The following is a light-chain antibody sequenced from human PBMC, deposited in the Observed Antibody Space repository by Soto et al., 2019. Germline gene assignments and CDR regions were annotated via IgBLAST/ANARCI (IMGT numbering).Light chain of an antibody. J-gene: IGKJ2*01. V-gene: IGKV1-5*03. CDR1: QNINKW. Sequence: DIQVTQSPSTLSASVGDRVTITCRASQNINKWLAWYQQKPGTAPKLLIYEASILENGVPSRFSGSGSVTEFTLTIRSLQADDFATYYCQQYNSYSLYTFGQGTELEIK. CDR3: QQYNSYSLYT. CDR2: EAS.